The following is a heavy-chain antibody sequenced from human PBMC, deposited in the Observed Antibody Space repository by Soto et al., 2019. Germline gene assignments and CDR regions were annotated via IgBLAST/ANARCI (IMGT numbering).Heavy chain of an antibody. CDR1: GFTFSSYA. D-gene: IGHD3-3*01. CDR2: ISGSGVST. Sequence: PGGSLRLSCAASGFTFSSYAMSWDRQAPGKGLESVSAISGSGVSTYYADSVKGRFTISRDNSKNTLYLQMNSLRAEDTAVYYCAKIPYDFWSGYYKIYYFVYWGQGTLVTVSS. V-gene: IGHV3-23*01. J-gene: IGHJ4*02. CDR3: AKIPYDFWSGYYKIYYFVY.